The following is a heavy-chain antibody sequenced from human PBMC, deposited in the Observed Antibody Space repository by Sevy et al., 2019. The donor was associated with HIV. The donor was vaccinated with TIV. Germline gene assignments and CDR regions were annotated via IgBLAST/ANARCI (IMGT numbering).Heavy chain of an antibody. Sequence: GGSLRLSCAASGFSVSGYALTWVRQAPGKGLEWVAAISGSGDYSYYADSVKGRVTISRDSSKKMLYLQINRLNAEDTAVYYCAFCTSGDLYYFYHLDVWGKGTAVTVSS. CDR1: GFSVSGYA. V-gene: IGHV3-23*01. CDR3: AFCTSGDLYYFYHLDV. D-gene: IGHD2-2*01. CDR2: ISGSGDYS. J-gene: IGHJ6*03.